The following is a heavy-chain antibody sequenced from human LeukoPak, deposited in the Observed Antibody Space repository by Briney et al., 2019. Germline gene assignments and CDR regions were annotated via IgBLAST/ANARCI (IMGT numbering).Heavy chain of an antibody. CDR2: IYYSGST. CDR1: GGAISSYY. J-gene: IGHJ5*02. D-gene: IGHD4-17*01. Sequence: SETLSLTCTVSGGAISSYYWSWIRQPPGKGLEWIGYIYYSGSTNYNPSLKSRVTISVDTSKNQFSLKLSSVTAADTAVYYCARVVYGDYSPNWFDPGGQGTLVTVSS. CDR3: ARVVYGDYSPNWFDP. V-gene: IGHV4-59*01.